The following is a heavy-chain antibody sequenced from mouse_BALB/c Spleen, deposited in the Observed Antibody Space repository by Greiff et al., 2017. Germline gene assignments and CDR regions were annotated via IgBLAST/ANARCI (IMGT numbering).Heavy chain of an antibody. CDR1: GFTFSSFG. D-gene: IGHD1-1*01. CDR2: ISSGSSTI. J-gene: IGHJ4*01. V-gene: IGHV5-17*02. CDR3: ASYGSSFFYAMDY. Sequence: EVKLMESGGGLVQPGGSRKLSCAASGFTFSSFGMHWVRQAPEKGLEWVAYISSGSSTIYYADTVKGRFTISRDNPKNTLFLQMTSLRSEDTAMYYCASYGSSFFYAMDYWGQGTSVTVSS.